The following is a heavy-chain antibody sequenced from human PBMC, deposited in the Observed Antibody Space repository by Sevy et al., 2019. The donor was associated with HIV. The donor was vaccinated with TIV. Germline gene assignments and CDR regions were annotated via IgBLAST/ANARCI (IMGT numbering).Heavy chain of an antibody. V-gene: IGHV3-30*03. CDR3: AREGGYTSAWSPGNY. J-gene: IGHJ4*02. Sequence: GSLRLSCVASGFSLNNYWMNWVRQAPGKGLEWVALISYDGIIKYYADSVKGRLTISRDNSKNTLSLQMNSLRIEDTAVYYCAREGGYTSAWSPGNYWGQGTLVTVSS. CDR2: ISYDGIIK. D-gene: IGHD6-19*01. CDR1: GFSLNNYW.